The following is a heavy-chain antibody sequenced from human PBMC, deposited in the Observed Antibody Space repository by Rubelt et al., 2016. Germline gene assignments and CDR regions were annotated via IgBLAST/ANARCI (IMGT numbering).Heavy chain of an antibody. V-gene: IGHV4-39*07. CDR3: ARGRMTLTMFNTNWLDP. D-gene: IGHD3-10*02. CDR2: INHSGST. CDR1: GGSITSSSYY. J-gene: IGHJ5*02. Sequence: QLQLQESGPGLVKPSETLSLTCSVSGGSITSSSYYWGWIRQPPGKGLEWIGEINHSGSTNYNSSLKSRVTMSVDVSKSRSSMKLSAVTAADTAVYYCARGRMTLTMFNTNWLDPWGQGTLVTVSS.